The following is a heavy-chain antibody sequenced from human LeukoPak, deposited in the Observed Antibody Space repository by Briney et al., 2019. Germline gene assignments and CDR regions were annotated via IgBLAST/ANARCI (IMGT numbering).Heavy chain of an antibody. CDR2: ISGSGGST. CDR1: GFTFSSYA. V-gene: IGHV3-23*01. Sequence: GGSLRLSCAASGFTFSSYAMSWVRQAPGKGLEWVSAISGSGGSTYYADSVKGRFTISRDNSKNTLYLQMNSLRAEDTAVYYCATPGNIEYYYDSSGYYPLEYWGQGTLVTVSS. J-gene: IGHJ4*02. D-gene: IGHD3-22*01. CDR3: ATPGNIEYYYDSSGYYPLEY.